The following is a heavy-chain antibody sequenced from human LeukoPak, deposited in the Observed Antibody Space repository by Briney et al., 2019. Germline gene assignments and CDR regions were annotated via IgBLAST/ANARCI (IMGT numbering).Heavy chain of an antibody. Sequence: GRSLRLSCAASGFTFDDYAMHWVRQAPGKGLEWVSGISWNSGSTGYADSVKGRFTISRDNAKNSLYLQMNSLRAEDTALYYCAKDRLYDILTGYYLQSSFDYWGQGTLVTVSS. CDR3: AKDRLYDILTGYYLQSSFDY. D-gene: IGHD3-9*01. V-gene: IGHV3-9*01. J-gene: IGHJ4*02. CDR2: ISWNSGST. CDR1: GFTFDDYA.